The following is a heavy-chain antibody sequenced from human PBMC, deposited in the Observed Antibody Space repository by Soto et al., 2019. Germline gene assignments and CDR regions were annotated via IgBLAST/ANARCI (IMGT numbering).Heavy chain of an antibody. CDR3: ARDRAAVAGPIDY. Sequence: QVQLVESGGGVVQPGRSLRLSCAASGFTFSSYAMHWVRQAPGKGLEWVAVISYDGSNKYYADSVKGRFTISRDNSKNTLYLQTNSLRAEDTAVYYCARDRAAVAGPIDYWGQGTLVTVSS. CDR2: ISYDGSNK. J-gene: IGHJ4*02. CDR1: GFTFSSYA. V-gene: IGHV3-30-3*01. D-gene: IGHD6-19*01.